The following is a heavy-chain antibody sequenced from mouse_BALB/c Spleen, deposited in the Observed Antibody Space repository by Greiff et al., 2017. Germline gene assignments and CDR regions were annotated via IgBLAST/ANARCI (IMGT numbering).Heavy chain of an antibody. CDR2: ISSGGSYT. D-gene: IGHD2-3*01. Sequence: EVQVVESGGGLVKPGGSLKLSCAASGFTFSSYTMSWVRQTPEKRLEWVATISSGGSYTYYPDSVKGRFTISRDNAKNTLYLQMSSLKSEDTAMYYCTRVEGGYYFFAYWGQGTLVTVSA. J-gene: IGHJ3*01. CDR3: TRVEGGYYFFAY. CDR1: GFTFSSYT. V-gene: IGHV5-6-4*01.